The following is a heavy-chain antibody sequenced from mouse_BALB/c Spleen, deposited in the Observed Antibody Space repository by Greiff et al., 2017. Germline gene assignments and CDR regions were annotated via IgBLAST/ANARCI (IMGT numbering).Heavy chain of an antibody. J-gene: IGHJ3*01. CDR2: IDPYNGGT. CDR1: GYSFTDYN. D-gene: IGHD2-14*01. CDR3: ARDRYRYGLAY. Sequence: EVKLVESGPELVKPGASVKVSCKASGYSFTDYNMYWVKQSHGKSLEWIGNIDPYNGGTSYNQKFKGKATLTVDKSSSTAFMHLNSLTSEDSAVYYCARDRYRYGLAYWGQGTLVTVSA. V-gene: IGHV1S135*01.